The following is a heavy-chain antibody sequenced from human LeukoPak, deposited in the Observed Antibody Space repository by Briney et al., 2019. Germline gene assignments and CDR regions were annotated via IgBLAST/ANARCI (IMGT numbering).Heavy chain of an antibody. CDR2: INPNMGGT. Sequence: GASVKVSCKASGYTFTGYYMHWVRQAPGKGLGGMEGINPNMGGTNYAQKFQGWVTMTRDTSISTAYMELSRLRSDDTAVYYCARDQRRYSSSWYSSSNYYYYGMDVWGQGTTVTVSS. J-gene: IGHJ6*02. CDR1: GYTFTGYY. D-gene: IGHD6-13*01. CDR3: ARDQRRYSSSWYSSSNYYYYGMDV. V-gene: IGHV1-2*04.